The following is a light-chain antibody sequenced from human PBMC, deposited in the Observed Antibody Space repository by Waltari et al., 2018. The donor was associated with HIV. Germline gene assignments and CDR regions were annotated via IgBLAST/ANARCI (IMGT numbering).Light chain of an antibody. Sequence: VVVTQSPLSLPVSLGQPASISCNSSQSLVYSDGNTYLNWFHQRPGQSPRRLIYKVSNRDSGVPDRFSGSGSVTDFTLKISRVEAEDVGVYYCMQGTHWPITFGQGKRLEIK. V-gene: IGKV2-30*01. J-gene: IGKJ5*01. CDR1: QSLVYSDGNTY. CDR2: KVS. CDR3: MQGTHWPIT.